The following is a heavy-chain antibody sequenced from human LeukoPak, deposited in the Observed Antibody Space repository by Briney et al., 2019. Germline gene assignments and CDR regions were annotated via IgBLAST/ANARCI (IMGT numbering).Heavy chain of an antibody. J-gene: IGHJ6*03. Sequence: PGGSLRLSCAASGFTFSSYSMNWVRQAPGKGLEWVSYISSSSSTIYYADSVKGRFTISRDNAKNSLYLQMNSLRAEDTAVYYCARDFTMVRGVMIWYYYYMDVWGKGTTVTVSS. CDR1: GFTFSSYS. CDR2: ISSSSSTI. CDR3: ARDFTMVRGVMIWYYYYMDV. D-gene: IGHD3-10*01. V-gene: IGHV3-48*01.